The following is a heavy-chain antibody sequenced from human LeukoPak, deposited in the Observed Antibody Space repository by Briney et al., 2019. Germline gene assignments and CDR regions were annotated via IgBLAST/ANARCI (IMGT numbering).Heavy chain of an antibody. V-gene: IGHV3-30*02. CDR2: IQYDRSNQ. CDR3: ARGSGSYSRFDY. CDR1: GFTFSTYG. D-gene: IGHD3-10*01. J-gene: IGHJ4*02. Sequence: GGSLRLSCAASGFTFSTYGMHWVRQAPGKGLEWVAYIQYDRSNQQYAGSVKGRFTISRDNAKNSLYLQMNSLRAEDTALYYCARGSGSYSRFDYWGQGTLVTVSS.